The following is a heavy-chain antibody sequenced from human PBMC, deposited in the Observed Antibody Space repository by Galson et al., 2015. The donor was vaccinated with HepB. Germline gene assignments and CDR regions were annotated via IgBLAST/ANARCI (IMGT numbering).Heavy chain of an antibody. D-gene: IGHD6-25*01. Sequence: SLRPSCAASGFTLRSHWVSWVRQAPGKGLECVAHINPDGSEKRYVDAVKGRFSVSKDNAMNSVHLQMSSLRVEDTAVYFCARTAATGRGLDHWAQGSLVIVSS. J-gene: IGHJ4*02. CDR1: GFTLRSHW. CDR2: INPDGSEK. CDR3: ARTAATGRGLDH. V-gene: IGHV3-7*03.